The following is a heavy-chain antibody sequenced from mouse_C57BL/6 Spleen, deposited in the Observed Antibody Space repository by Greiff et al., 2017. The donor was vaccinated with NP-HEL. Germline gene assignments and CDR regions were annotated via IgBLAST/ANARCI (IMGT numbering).Heavy chain of an antibody. Sequence: DVQLVESGGGLVQPGGSLSLSCAASGFTFTDYYMSWVRQPPGKALEWLGFIRNKANGYTTEYSASVKGRFTISRDNSQSILYLQMNALRAEDSATYYCARSSNSLDYWGQGTTLTVSS. J-gene: IGHJ2*01. CDR2: IRNKANGYTT. CDR3: ARSSNSLDY. D-gene: IGHD2-1*01. V-gene: IGHV7-3*01. CDR1: GFTFTDYY.